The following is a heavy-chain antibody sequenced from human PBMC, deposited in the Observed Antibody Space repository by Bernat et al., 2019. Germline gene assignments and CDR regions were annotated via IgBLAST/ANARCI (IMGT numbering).Heavy chain of an antibody. Sequence: EVQLVESGGGLVQPGRSLRLSCAASGFSFNSDAMNWVRQAPGKGLEWVAYISSNSRTIYYADSVRGRFTVSRDNAKNTLHLQMSSLRAEDTGVYYCATDAGYCRGGSCYAEYFKYWGQGTLVTVSS. CDR3: ATDAGYCRGGSCYAEYFKY. CDR1: GFSFNSDA. V-gene: IGHV3-48*03. J-gene: IGHJ1*01. D-gene: IGHD2-15*01. CDR2: ISSNSRTI.